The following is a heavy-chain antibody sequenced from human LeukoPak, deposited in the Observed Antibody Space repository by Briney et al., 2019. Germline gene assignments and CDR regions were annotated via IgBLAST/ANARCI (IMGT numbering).Heavy chain of an antibody. CDR1: GGSISSYY. J-gene: IGHJ2*01. D-gene: IGHD6-13*01. Sequence: SETLSLTCTVSGGSISSYYWSWIRQPAGKGLEWIGHIYTSGSTNHNPSLKSRVTMSVDTSKNQFSLKLSSVTAADTAVYYCARSDIIYYFPRAAVPNWYFDLWGRGTLVTVSS. V-gene: IGHV4-4*07. CDR3: ARSDIIYYFPRAAVPNWYFDL. CDR2: IYTSGST.